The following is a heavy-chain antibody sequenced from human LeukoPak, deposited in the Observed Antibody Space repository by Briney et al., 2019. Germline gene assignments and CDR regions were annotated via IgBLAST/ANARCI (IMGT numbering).Heavy chain of an antibody. D-gene: IGHD3-10*01. CDR2: IYHSGST. J-gene: IGHJ4*02. Sequence: SETLSLTCTVSGYSISSGYYWGWIRQPPGKGLEWIGSIYHSGSTYYNPSLKSRVTISVDKSQNQFSLKLSAVTAADTAVYYCATAGGHYFGSGSYYNYFDYWGQGTLAAVSS. CDR3: ATAGGHYFGSGSYYNYFDY. CDR1: GYSISSGYY. V-gene: IGHV4-38-2*02.